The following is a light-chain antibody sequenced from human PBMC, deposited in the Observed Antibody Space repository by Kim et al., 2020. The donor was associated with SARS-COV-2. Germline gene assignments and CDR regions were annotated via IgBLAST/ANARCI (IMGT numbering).Light chain of an antibody. CDR1: NIGSKN. CDR2: RDS. CDR3: QVWDSSVV. V-gene: IGLV3-9*01. J-gene: IGLJ2*01. Sequence: SYELTQPLSVSVALGQTARITCGGNNIGSKNVHWYQQKPGQAPVLVIYRDSNRPSGIPERFSGSNSGNTATLTISRAQAGDEDDYYCQVWDSSVVFGGGTQLTVL.